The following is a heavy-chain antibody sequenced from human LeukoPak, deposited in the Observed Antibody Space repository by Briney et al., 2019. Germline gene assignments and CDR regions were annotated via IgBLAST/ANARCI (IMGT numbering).Heavy chain of an antibody. J-gene: IGHJ4*02. D-gene: IGHD3-22*01. Sequence: GGSLRLSCAASGFSFRDFFFSWIRQAPGKGLEWVSYISTSGTTIYYADSVKGRFTIPRDNAKNSLYLQMNSLRAEDTAVYYCARVTNYYDSGAYYRPIDYWGQGTLVTVTS. V-gene: IGHV3-11*01. CDR2: ISTSGTTI. CDR1: GFSFRDFF. CDR3: ARVTNYYDSGAYYRPIDY.